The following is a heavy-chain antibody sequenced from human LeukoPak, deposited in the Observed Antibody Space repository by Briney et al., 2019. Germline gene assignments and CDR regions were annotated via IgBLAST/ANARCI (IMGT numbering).Heavy chain of an antibody. J-gene: IGHJ3*02. CDR1: GGSISSYY. CDR2: IYYSGST. V-gene: IGHV4-59*12. Sequence: SETLSLTCTVSGGSISSYYWSWIRQPPGKGLEWIGYIYYSGSTNYNPSLKSRVTISVDTSKNQFSLKLSSVTAADTAVYYCARTDYDILTGYPHAFDIWGQGTMVTVSS. CDR3: ARTDYDILTGYPHAFDI. D-gene: IGHD3-9*01.